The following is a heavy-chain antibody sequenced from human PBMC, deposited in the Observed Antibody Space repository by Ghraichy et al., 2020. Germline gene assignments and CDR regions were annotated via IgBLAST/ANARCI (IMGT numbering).Heavy chain of an antibody. V-gene: IGHV1-69*05. CDR3: AGYYYDSSGYLDY. CDR2: IIPIFGTA. Sequence: SVKVSCKASGGTFSSYAISWVRQAPGQGLEWMGGIIPIFGTANYAQKFQGRVTITTDESTSTAYMELSSLRSEDTAVYYCAGYYYDSSGYLDYWGQGTLVTVSS. D-gene: IGHD3-22*01. J-gene: IGHJ4*02. CDR1: GGTFSSYA.